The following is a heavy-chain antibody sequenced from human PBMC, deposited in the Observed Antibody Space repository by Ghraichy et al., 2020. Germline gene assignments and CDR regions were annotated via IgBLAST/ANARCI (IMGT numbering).Heavy chain of an antibody. Sequence: SETLSLTCAVYGGSFSGYYWSWIRQPPGKGLEWIGEINHSGSTNYNPSLKSRVTISVDTSKNQFSLKLSSVTAADTAVYYCARDLRWFGESYVDYWGQGTLVTVSS. J-gene: IGHJ4*02. D-gene: IGHD3-10*01. CDR3: ARDLRWFGESYVDY. V-gene: IGHV4-34*01. CDR2: INHSGST. CDR1: GGSFSGYY.